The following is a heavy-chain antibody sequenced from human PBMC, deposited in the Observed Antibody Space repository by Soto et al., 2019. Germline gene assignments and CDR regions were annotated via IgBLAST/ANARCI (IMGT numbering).Heavy chain of an antibody. CDR2: IYYSGST. CDR1: GGSISSYY. CDR3: ARDDFDRTDAFDI. J-gene: IGHJ3*02. Sequence: SSETLSLTCTVSGGSISSYYWSWIRQPPGKGLEWIGYIYYSGSTNYNPSLKSRVTISVDMSKNQFSLKLSSVTAADTAVYYCARDDFDRTDAFDIWGQGTMVTVSS. V-gene: IGHV4-59*13. D-gene: IGHD3-9*01.